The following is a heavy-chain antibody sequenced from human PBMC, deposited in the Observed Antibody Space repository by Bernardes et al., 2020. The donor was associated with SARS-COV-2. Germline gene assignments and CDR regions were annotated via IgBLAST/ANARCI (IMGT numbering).Heavy chain of an antibody. CDR3: ATFGAVDGY. V-gene: IGHV3-53*04. J-gene: IGHJ4*02. D-gene: IGHD3-16*01. Sequence: GGSLRLSCAASGFTVSSSYMTWVRQAPGKGLEWVSVIYGGGVTYYADSVKGRFTSRHNSKNTLYLQMNSLRADDTAVYYCATFGAVDGYWGQGTLVTVSS. CDR2: IYGGGVT. CDR1: GFTVSSSY.